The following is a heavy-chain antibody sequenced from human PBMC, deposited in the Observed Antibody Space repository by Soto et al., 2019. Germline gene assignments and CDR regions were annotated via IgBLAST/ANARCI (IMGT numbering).Heavy chain of an antibody. CDR2: VYNSGST. V-gene: IGHV4-59*01. CDR3: ARYRREAVAGYTLDN. D-gene: IGHD6-13*01. J-gene: IGHJ4*02. CDR1: DGSISNNC. Sequence: SQTISLTYTVSDGSISNNCCTWISKNQGKGLEWIGYVYNSGSTNYNPSLKSRVTISEDTSKSQFSLKVNSMTAADTAVYYCARYRREAVAGYTLDNWGQGILVTVSS.